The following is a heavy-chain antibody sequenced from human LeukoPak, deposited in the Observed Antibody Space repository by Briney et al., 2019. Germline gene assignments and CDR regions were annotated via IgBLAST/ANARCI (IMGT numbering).Heavy chain of an antibody. CDR3: ARDHHRRLYDSQARDTFDI. CDR2: IRYDGSNK. Sequence: GGSLRLSCAASGFIFNSYGMHWVRQAPGKGLEWVAFIRYDGSNKYYADSVKGRFTISRDNSKNTLYLQMNSLRVEDTAVYYCARDHHRRLYDSQARDTFDIWGQGTMVTVSS. V-gene: IGHV3-30*02. J-gene: IGHJ3*02. CDR1: GFIFNSYG. D-gene: IGHD3-22*01.